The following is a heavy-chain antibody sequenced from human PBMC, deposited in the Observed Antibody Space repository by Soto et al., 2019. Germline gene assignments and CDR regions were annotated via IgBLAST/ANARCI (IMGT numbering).Heavy chain of an antibody. CDR1: GGSISSGGYY. D-gene: IGHD4-4*01. Sequence: QVQLQESGPGLVKPSQTLSLTCTVSGGSISSGGYYWSWIRQHPGKGLEWIGYIYYSGSTYYNPSLKSRVTISVDTSKNQFSLKLSSVTAADTAVYYCARGENPMIRYSNPVLSYYYYGMDVWGQGTTVTVSS. J-gene: IGHJ6*02. CDR2: IYYSGST. V-gene: IGHV4-31*03. CDR3: ARGENPMIRYSNPVLSYYYYGMDV.